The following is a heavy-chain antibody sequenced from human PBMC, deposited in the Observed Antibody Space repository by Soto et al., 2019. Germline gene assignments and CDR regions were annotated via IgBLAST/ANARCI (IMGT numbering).Heavy chain of an antibody. CDR2: IIPIFGTA. V-gene: IGHV1-69*13. CDR3: ARDIGGLYCSGGSCYKTRYNWFDP. J-gene: IGHJ5*02. Sequence: GASVKVSCTACGGTISSYAISWVRQAPGQGLEWMGGIIPIFGTANYAQKFQGRVTITADESTSTAYMELSSLRSEDTAVYYCARDIGGLYCSGGSCYKTRYNWFDPWGQGTLVTVSS. CDR1: GGTISSYA. D-gene: IGHD2-15*01.